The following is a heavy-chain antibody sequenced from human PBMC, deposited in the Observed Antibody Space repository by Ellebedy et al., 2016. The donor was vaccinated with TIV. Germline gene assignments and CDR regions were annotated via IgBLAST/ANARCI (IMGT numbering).Heavy chain of an antibody. Sequence: AASVKVSCKASGGTFSSYAISWVRQAPGQGLEWMGRIIPILGLANYTQKFQGRVTITADRSTSTAYMELSSLRSEDTAVYYCARDKYTKEGFDPWGQGTLVTVSS. CDR1: GGTFSSYA. CDR2: IIPILGLA. V-gene: IGHV1-69*04. J-gene: IGHJ5*02. CDR3: ARDKYTKEGFDP. D-gene: IGHD2-8*01.